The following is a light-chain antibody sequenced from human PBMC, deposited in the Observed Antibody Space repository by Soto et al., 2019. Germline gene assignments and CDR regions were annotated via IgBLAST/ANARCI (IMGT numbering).Light chain of an antibody. CDR1: SSDVGSYNL. CDR2: EGS. J-gene: IGLJ1*01. Sequence: QSALTQPASVSGSPGQSITISCTGTSSDVGSYNLVSWYQQHPGKAPKLMIYEGSKRPSGVSNRFSGSKSGNTASLTISWLQAEDEADYSCCSYAGSSTFVYVFGTGTKLTVL. CDR3: CSYAGSSTFVYV. V-gene: IGLV2-23*03.